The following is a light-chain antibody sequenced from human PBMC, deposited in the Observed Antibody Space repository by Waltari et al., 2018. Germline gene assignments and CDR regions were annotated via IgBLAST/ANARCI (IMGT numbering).Light chain of an antibody. V-gene: IGKV1-33*01. CDR2: HTA. Sequence: DIQMTQSPSSLSASVGDRVTITCPASQDINNYLNWYQQKPGKAPKLLIYHTANLETGVPSRFSGSGSGTDFTFTISSLQPEDIAIYYCQQYDNLPLTFGGGTKVEIK. J-gene: IGKJ4*01. CDR3: QQYDNLPLT. CDR1: QDINNY.